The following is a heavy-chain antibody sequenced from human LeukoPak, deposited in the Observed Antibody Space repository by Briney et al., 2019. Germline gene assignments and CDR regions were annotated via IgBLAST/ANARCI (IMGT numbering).Heavy chain of an antibody. CDR1: GGSISSTSYY. CDR2: IYYSGDT. V-gene: IGHV4-39*01. J-gene: IGHJ3*02. D-gene: IGHD6-13*01. Sequence: SETLSLTCTVSGGSISSTSYYWGWIRQPPGKGLEWIGSIYYSGDTYYTPSLKSRVTISVDTSKNQFSLKLISVTAADTAVYYCARHPGITAAGTGFDIWGQGTMVTVSS. CDR3: ARHPGITAAGTGFDI.